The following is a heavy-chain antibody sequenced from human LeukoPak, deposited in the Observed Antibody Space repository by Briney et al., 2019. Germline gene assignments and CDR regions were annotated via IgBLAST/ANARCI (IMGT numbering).Heavy chain of an antibody. J-gene: IGHJ4*02. V-gene: IGHV3-23*01. CDR3: ATSSGWYPKYFDY. CDR1: GFTLSSYD. D-gene: IGHD6-19*01. Sequence: GGSLRLSCAASGFTLSSYDMNWVRQAPGKGLEWVPAISGSGGDTYYADSVKGRFTISRDNSKNTLYLQMNSLRAEDTALYYCATSSGWYPKYFDYWGQGTLVTVSS. CDR2: ISGSGGDT.